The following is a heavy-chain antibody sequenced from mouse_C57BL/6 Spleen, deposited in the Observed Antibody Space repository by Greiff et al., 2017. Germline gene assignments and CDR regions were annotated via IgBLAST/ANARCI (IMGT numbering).Heavy chain of an antibody. CDR1: GYTFTSYW. D-gene: IGHD1-1*01. CDR2: IHPNSGST. Sequence: QVQLQQPGAELVKPGASVKLSCKASGYTFTSYWMHWVKQRPGQGLEWIGMIHPNSGSTNYNEKFKSKATLTVDKSSSTAYMQLSSLTSEDSAVYYCARRGTTVVEYYAMDDWGQGTSGTVSS. J-gene: IGHJ4*01. CDR3: ARRGTTVVEYYAMDD. V-gene: IGHV1-64*01.